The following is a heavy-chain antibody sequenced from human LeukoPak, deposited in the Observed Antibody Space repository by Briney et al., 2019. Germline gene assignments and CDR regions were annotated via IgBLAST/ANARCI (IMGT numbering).Heavy chain of an antibody. CDR1: GGTFSSYA. CDR3: ARSSYYYGSGRFDY. Sequence: GSSVKVSCKASGGTFSSYAISWVRQAPGQGLEWMGGIIPIFGTANYAQKFQGRVTITTDESTSTAYMELSSLRSEDTAVYYWARSSYYYGSGRFDYWGQGTLVTVSS. CDR2: IIPIFGTA. J-gene: IGHJ4*02. D-gene: IGHD3-10*01. V-gene: IGHV1-69*05.